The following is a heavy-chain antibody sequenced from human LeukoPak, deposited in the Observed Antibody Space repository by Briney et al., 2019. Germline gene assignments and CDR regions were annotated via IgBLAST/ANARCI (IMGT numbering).Heavy chain of an antibody. J-gene: IGHJ4*02. Sequence: RGSLRLSCAASGFTFSSYAMSWVRQAPGKGLEWVSGISGSGGSTYYADSVKGRFTISRDNSKNTLYLQMNSLRAEDTAVYYCAKGYCRGGSCYSGNYYFDYWGQGTLVTVSS. CDR2: ISGSGGST. V-gene: IGHV3-23*01. D-gene: IGHD2-15*01. CDR3: AKGYCRGGSCYSGNYYFDY. CDR1: GFTFSSYA.